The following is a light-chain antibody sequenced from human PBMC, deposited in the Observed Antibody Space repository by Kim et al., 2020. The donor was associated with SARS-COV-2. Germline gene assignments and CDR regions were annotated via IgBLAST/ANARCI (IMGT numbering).Light chain of an antibody. Sequence: RVPISSTWTTSNIGAGFDVHWCQQVPGTAPQLLIYGTNIRPSGVPDRFSGSKSGASASLDITGLQAEDEAVYYCQSYDNTLSGWVFGGGTQLTVL. J-gene: IGLJ3*02. CDR1: TSNIGAGFD. CDR2: GTN. V-gene: IGLV1-40*03. CDR3: QSYDNTLSGWV.